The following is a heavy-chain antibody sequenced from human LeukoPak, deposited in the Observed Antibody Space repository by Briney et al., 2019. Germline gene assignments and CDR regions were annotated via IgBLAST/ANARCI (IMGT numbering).Heavy chain of an antibody. V-gene: IGHV3-23*01. CDR2: ISGSGGST. Sequence: TGGSLRLSCAASGFTFNNYAMSWVRQAPGKGLEWVSAISGSGGSTYYTDSVTGRFTISRDNSKNTLYLQMNRLRAEDTALYYCASLDYFDSSDYGAYWGQGTLVTVSS. J-gene: IGHJ4*02. CDR3: ASLDYFDSSDYGAY. D-gene: IGHD3-22*01. CDR1: GFTFNNYA.